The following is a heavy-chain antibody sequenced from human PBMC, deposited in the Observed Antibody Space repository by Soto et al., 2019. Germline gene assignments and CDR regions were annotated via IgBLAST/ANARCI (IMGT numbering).Heavy chain of an antibody. J-gene: IGHJ6*02. D-gene: IGHD6-13*01. V-gene: IGHV3-21*06. CDR2: INTPSSVI. CDR1: GFTFSSYT. CDR3: ATYKSNWFYYGMDV. Sequence: EVQLVESGGGLVKPGGSLRLSCAASGFTFSSYTMNWVLQAPGKGLEWVSSINTPSSVINYADSVKGRFTISRDNAKNSLYLQMSSLRAEDTAVYYCATYKSNWFYYGMDVWGQGTTVTVSS.